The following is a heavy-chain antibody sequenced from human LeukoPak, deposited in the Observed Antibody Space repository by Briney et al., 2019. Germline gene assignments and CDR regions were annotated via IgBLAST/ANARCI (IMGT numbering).Heavy chain of an antibody. J-gene: IGHJ4*02. CDR2: IYSGGST. V-gene: IGHV3-53*01. D-gene: IGHD3-22*01. CDR3: ARGIVTLIDY. CDR1: GFTVSSSY. Sequence: PGGSLRLSCAASGFTVSSSYMSWVRQAPGKGLEWVSVIYSGGSTYYADSVKGRFTISRDNSKNTLYLQMNSLRAEDTAVYYCARGIVTLIDYWGQGTLATVSS.